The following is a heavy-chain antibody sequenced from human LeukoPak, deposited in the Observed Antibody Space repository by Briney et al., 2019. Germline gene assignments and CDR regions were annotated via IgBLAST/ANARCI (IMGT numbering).Heavy chain of an antibody. D-gene: IGHD3-22*01. V-gene: IGHV3-23*01. CDR1: GFTFSTYA. CDR3: AGYYYDTSGYYRWGFDY. J-gene: IGHJ4*02. CDR2: ISGSGGNT. Sequence: GGSLRLSCAASGFTFSTYAMSWVRQAPGKGLEWVSVISGSGGNTYYAGSVKGRFTISRGDSKNTLYLQMNSLRAEDTAVYYCAGYYYDTSGYYRWGFDYWGQGTLVTVSS.